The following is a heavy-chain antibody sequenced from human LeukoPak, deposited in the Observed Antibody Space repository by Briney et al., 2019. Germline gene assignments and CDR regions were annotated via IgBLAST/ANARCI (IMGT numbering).Heavy chain of an antibody. CDR2: INHSGST. D-gene: IGHD5-12*01. J-gene: IGHJ4*02. CDR1: GGSFSGYY. CDR3: ARGPRYSGYDLNY. V-gene: IGHV4-34*01. Sequence: PSETLSLTCAVYGGSFSGYYWSWIRQPPGKGLEWIGEINHSGSTNYNPSLKSRVTILVDTSKNQFSLKLSSVTAADTAVYYCARGPRYSGYDLNYWGQGTLVTVSS.